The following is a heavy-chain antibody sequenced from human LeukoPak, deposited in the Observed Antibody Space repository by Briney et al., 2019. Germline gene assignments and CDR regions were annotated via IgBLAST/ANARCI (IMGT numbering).Heavy chain of an antibody. J-gene: IGHJ4*02. D-gene: IGHD3-3*01. CDR3: ARGGWSWDY. CDR2: INHSGST. CDR1: GGSFSGYY. Sequence: SETLSLTCAVYGGSFSGYYWSWIRQPPGKGLEWIGEINHSGSTNYNPSLKSRVTISVDTSKNQFSLNLSSVTAADTAVYYCARGGWSWDYWGQGTLVTVSS. V-gene: IGHV4-34*01.